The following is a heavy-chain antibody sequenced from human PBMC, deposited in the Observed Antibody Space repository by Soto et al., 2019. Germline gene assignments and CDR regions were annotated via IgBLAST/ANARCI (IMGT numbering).Heavy chain of an antibody. D-gene: IGHD3-22*01. CDR1: GFTFSSYG. CDR2: IWYDGSNK. J-gene: IGHJ4*02. V-gene: IGHV3-33*01. CDR3: ARDPDDSSGYYYVPVGYFDY. Sequence: PGGSLRLSCAASGFTFSSYGMHWVRQAPGKGLERVAVIWYDGSNKYYADTVKGRFTISRDNSKNTLYLQMNSLRAEDTAVYYCARDPDDSSGYYYVPVGYFDYWGQGT.